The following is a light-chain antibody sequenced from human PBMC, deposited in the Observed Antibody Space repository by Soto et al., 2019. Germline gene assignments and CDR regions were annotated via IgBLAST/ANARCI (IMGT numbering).Light chain of an antibody. V-gene: IGLV2-14*01. CDR1: SSDVGGYNY. J-gene: IGLJ3*02. CDR2: DVS. CDR3: SSYTSSSSWV. Sequence: QSALTQPASVSGSPGQSITISCTGTSSDVGGYNYVSWYQLHPGKAPKLMIYDVSNRPSGVSNRFSGSKSGNTASLTISGLQAEDEADYYCSSYTSSSSWVFGGGTKVTVL.